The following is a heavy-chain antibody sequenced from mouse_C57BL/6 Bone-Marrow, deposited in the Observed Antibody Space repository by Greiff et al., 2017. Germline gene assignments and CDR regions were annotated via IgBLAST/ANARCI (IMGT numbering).Heavy chain of an antibody. J-gene: IGHJ3*01. CDR2: ISDGGSYT. Sequence: EVQLPESGGGFVKPGGSLKLSCAASGFTFSSYAMSWVRQTPEKRLEWVATISDGGSYTYYPDNVKGRFAISRDNAKNHLYLQMSHLKSEDTAMYYCASELTGTCFAYWGQGTLVTVSA. D-gene: IGHD4-1*01. V-gene: IGHV5-4*01. CDR1: GFTFSSYA. CDR3: ASELTGTCFAY.